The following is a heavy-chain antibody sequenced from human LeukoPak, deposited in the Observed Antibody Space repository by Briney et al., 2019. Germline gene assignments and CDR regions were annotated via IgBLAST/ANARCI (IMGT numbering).Heavy chain of an antibody. CDR2: ISYDAANK. J-gene: IGHJ4*02. Sequence: GGSLRLSCAASGFTFSSSDMHWVRQAPGKGLEWVAVISYDAANKYYADSVKGRFTLSRDNSKNTLYLQTNTLRDEDTAVYYCAKASSNYFYYFEYWGQGTLVTVSS. CDR3: AKASSNYFYYFEY. D-gene: IGHD2/OR15-2a*01. V-gene: IGHV3-30*18. CDR1: GFTFSSSD.